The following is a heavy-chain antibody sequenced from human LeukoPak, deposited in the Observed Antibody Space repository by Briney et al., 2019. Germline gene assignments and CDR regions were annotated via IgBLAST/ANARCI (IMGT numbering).Heavy chain of an antibody. V-gene: IGHV4-34*01. D-gene: IGHD2-15*01. J-gene: IGHJ5*02. CDR3: ARRLARDCSGGSCPRGTGFSHSTNWFDP. Sequence: SETLSLTCAVYGGPFSGYYWSWIRQPPRKGREWIGEINHSGSTNYHPSLKSRVTISVDTSKNQFSLKLSAVTAADTAVYYCARRLARDCSGGSCPRGTGFSHSTNWFDPWGQGTRVTVSS. CDR2: INHSGST. CDR1: GGPFSGYY.